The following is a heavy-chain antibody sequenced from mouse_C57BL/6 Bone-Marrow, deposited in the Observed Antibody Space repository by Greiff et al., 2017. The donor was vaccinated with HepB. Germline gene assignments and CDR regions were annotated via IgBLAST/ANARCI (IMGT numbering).Heavy chain of an antibody. Sequence: QVHVKQSGAELARPGASVKLSCKASGYTFTSYGISWVKQRTGQGLEWIGEIYPRSGNTYYNEKFKGKATLTADKSSSTAYMELRSLTSEDSAVYFCARHGSSPRYWGQGTTLTVSS. CDR3: ARHGSSPRY. V-gene: IGHV1-81*01. D-gene: IGHD1-1*01. CDR2: IYPRSGNT. J-gene: IGHJ2*01. CDR1: GYTFTSYG.